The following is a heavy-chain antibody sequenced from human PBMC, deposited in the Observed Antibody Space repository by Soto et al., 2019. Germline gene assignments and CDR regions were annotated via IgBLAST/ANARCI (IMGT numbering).Heavy chain of an antibody. CDR1: GFTFSSYA. CDR2: ISGSGGST. CDR3: AKDQPRIAAAGGRIKDARSYYYGMDV. D-gene: IGHD6-13*01. V-gene: IGHV3-23*01. J-gene: IGHJ6*02. Sequence: GGSLRLSCAASGFTFSSYAMSWIRQAPGKGLEWVSAISGSGGSTYYADSVKGRFTISRDNSKNTLYLQMNSLRAEDTAVYYCAKDQPRIAAAGGRIKDARSYYYGMDVWGQGTTVTVSS.